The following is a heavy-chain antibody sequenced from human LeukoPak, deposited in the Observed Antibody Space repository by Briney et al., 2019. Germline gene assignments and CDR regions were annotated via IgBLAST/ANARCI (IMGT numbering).Heavy chain of an antibody. CDR3: AKSSSWPHDAFDI. CDR2: ISSSSSYI. J-gene: IGHJ3*02. V-gene: IGHV3-21*04. CDR1: GFTFSSYS. D-gene: IGHD6-13*01. Sequence: GGSLRLSCAASGFTFSSYSMNWVRQAPGKGLEWVSSISSSSSYIYYADSVKGRFTISRDNAKNSLYLQMNSLRAEDTAVYYCAKSSSWPHDAFDIWGQGTMVTVSS.